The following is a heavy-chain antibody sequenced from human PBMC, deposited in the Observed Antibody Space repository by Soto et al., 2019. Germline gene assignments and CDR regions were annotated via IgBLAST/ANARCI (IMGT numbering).Heavy chain of an antibody. CDR3: ASFHSFYGNISHYHFDG. CDR1: GGSTGSVY. D-gene: IGHD3-10*01. J-gene: IGHJ4*02. Sequence: PSKSLSLTSMVSGGSTGSVYWSWIRQSPGGTMEWIGYIYASRATTYNPSLESRITMSVDIPNNEFSLDLTSVTAADTAVYYFASFHSFYGNISHYHFDGWGQGAPITVSS. V-gene: IGHV4-59*01. CDR2: IYASRAT.